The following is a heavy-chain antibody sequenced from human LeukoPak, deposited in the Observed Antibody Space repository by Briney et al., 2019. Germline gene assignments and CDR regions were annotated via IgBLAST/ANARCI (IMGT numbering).Heavy chain of an antibody. CDR2: ISYDGSNK. J-gene: IGHJ4*02. CDR3: AKDMHRWFRQEHNDY. CDR1: GFTFSSYG. V-gene: IGHV3-30*18. D-gene: IGHD2-15*01. Sequence: GGSLRLSCAASGFTFSSYGMHWVRQAPGKGLEWVAVISYDGSNKYYADSVKGRFTISRDNSKNTLYQQMNSLRAEDTAVYYCAKDMHRWFRQEHNDYWGQGTLVTVSS.